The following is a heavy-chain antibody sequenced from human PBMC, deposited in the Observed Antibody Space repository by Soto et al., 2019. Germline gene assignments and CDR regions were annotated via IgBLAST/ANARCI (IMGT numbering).Heavy chain of an antibody. Sequence: QPGGSLRLSCAASGFTFSSYGMHWVRQAPGKGLEWVAVISYDGSNKYYADSVKGRFTISRGNSKNTLYLQMNSLRAEDTAVYYCAKDLDPNYYGSGSYYNSFDYWGQGTLVTVSS. J-gene: IGHJ4*02. V-gene: IGHV3-30*18. CDR1: GFTFSSYG. CDR3: AKDLDPNYYGSGSYYNSFDY. D-gene: IGHD3-10*01. CDR2: ISYDGSNK.